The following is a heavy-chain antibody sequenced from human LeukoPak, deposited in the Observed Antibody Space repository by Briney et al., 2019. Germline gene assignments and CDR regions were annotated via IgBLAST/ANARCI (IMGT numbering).Heavy chain of an antibody. CDR2: IGTYNGNT. D-gene: IGHD3-22*01. CDR1: GYTFTSYD. CDR3: ARGPYYYDSSGYFNWFDP. Sequence: ASVKVSCKASGYTFTSYDISWVRQAPGQGLEWMGWIGTYNGNTNYAQKLQGRVTMTTDTSTSTAYMELRSLRSDDTAVNYCARGPYYYDSSGYFNWFDPWCQGTLVTVSS. V-gene: IGHV1-18*01. J-gene: IGHJ5*02.